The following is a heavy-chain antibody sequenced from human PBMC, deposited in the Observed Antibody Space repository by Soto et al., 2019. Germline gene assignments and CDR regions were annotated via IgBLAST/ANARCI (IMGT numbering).Heavy chain of an antibody. CDR2: IWYDGSNK. CDR3: VRTIVQLYMDV. CDR1: GFTFSSYG. D-gene: IGHD3-10*01. Sequence: QVQLVESGGGVVQPGRSLRLSCAASGFTFSSYGMHWVRQAPGKGLEWVAVIWYDGSNKYYADSVKGRFTISRDNSKNTLYLQMNSLRAEDTAVYYCVRTIVQLYMDVWGKGTTVTVSS. J-gene: IGHJ6*03. V-gene: IGHV3-33*01.